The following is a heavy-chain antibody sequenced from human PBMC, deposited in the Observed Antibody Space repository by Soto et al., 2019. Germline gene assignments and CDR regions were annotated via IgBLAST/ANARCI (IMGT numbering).Heavy chain of an antibody. D-gene: IGHD6-25*01. J-gene: IGHJ6*02. V-gene: IGHV1-69*06. CDR3: AREYRLYYGIDV. Sequence: QVQLVQSGAEVKKPGSSVKVSCKASGGTFSSYAISWVRQAPGQGLEWMGGIIPIFGTANYAQKFQGRVTITAEKSTSTAYMELSRLRSEDKARYYFAREYRLYYGIDVWGQGTTVTVSS. CDR1: GGTFSSYA. CDR2: IIPIFGTA.